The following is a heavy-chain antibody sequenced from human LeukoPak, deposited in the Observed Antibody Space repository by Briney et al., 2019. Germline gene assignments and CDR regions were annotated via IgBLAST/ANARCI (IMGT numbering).Heavy chain of an antibody. J-gene: IGHJ4*02. CDR2: IYHSGST. CDR3: ARASANCGGDCWLPDY. Sequence: SQTLSLTCAVSGGSISSGGYSWSWIRQPPGKGLEWIGYIYHSGSTYYNPSLKSRVTISVDRSKNQFSLKLSSVTAADTAVYYCARASANCGGDCWLPDYWGQGTLVTVSS. V-gene: IGHV4-30-2*01. CDR1: GGSISSGGYS. D-gene: IGHD2-21*02.